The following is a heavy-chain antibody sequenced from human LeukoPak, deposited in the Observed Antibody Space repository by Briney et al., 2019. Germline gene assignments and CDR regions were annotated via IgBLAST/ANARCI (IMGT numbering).Heavy chain of an antibody. CDR2: IYYSGST. J-gene: IGHJ4*02. Sequence: SETLSLTCTVSGGSISSSSYYWGWIRQPPGKGLEWIGSIYYSGSTYYNPSLKSRVAISADTSKNQFSLKLSSVTAADTAVYYCARRHSSGWTHYFDYWGQGTLVTVSS. CDR1: GGSISSSSYY. CDR3: ARRHSSGWTHYFDY. D-gene: IGHD6-19*01. V-gene: IGHV4-39*01.